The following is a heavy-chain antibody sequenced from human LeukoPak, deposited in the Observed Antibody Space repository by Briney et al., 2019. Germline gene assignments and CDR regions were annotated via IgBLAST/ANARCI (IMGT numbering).Heavy chain of an antibody. D-gene: IGHD2/OR15-2a*01. CDR3: ASGFFYYYYMDV. CDR2: INSDGSTT. V-gene: IGHV3-74*01. Sequence: GGSLRLSCAASGFTFSSYWMHWVRQAPGKGLVWVSRINSDGSTTSYADSVKGRFTISRDNAKKTLYLQMNSLRAEDTAVYYCASGFFYYYYMDVWGKGTTVTIPS. J-gene: IGHJ6*03. CDR1: GFTFSSYW.